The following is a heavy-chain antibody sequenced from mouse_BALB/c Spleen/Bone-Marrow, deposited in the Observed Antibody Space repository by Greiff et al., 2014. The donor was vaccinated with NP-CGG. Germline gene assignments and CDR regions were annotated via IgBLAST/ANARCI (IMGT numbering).Heavy chain of an antibody. V-gene: IGHV1-82*01. J-gene: IGHJ4*01. CDR1: GYAFSSSW. CDR3: AKRGYDKEGHYYAMDY. Sequence: QVQLQQSGPELVKPGASVKISCKASGYAFSSSWMNWVKQRPGQGLEWIGRIYPGDGDTNYNGKFKGKATLTADKSSSTAYMQLSSLTSVDSAVYFCAKRGYDKEGHYYAMDYLGQGTSVTVSS. CDR2: IYPGDGDT. D-gene: IGHD2-10*02.